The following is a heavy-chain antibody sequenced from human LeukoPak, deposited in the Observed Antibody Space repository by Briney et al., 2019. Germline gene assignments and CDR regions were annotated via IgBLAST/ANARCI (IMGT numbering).Heavy chain of an antibody. V-gene: IGHV1-8*01. D-gene: IGHD2-8*02. CDR3: AREGRQGTGGWYYFDY. Sequence: ASVKVSCKASGYTFTSYDINWVRQATGQELEWMGWMNPHSDNTAYAQKFQGRVTMTRDTSISTAYMELNRLRSDDTAVYYCAREGRQGTGGWYYFDYWGQETLVTVSS. J-gene: IGHJ4*02. CDR2: MNPHSDNT. CDR1: GYTFTSYD.